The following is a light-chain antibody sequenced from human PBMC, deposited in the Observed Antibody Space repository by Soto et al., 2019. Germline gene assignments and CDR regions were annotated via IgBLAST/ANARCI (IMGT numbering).Light chain of an antibody. Sequence: QSVLTQPASVSGTPGQSITISCTGSNSDVGIYDVVSWYQHHPGRAPKLIVSEVSHRPSGVSNRFSGSKSGNTASLTISGLQSEDEADYYCISYTSDDGRYVFGTGTKVTVL. CDR2: EVS. CDR3: ISYTSDDGRYV. CDR1: NSDVGIYDV. V-gene: IGLV2-14*01. J-gene: IGLJ1*01.